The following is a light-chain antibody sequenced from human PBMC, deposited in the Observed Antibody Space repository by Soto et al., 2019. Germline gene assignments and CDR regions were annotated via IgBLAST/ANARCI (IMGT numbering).Light chain of an antibody. Sequence: EIVLTQSPATLSLSPGERATLSCRASQSVSSYLAWYQQKPGQAPRLLIYDASNRATGIPARFSGSGSGTDFTLTISSLEPEDFAVYYCQQRSNWLPLTFGGGTKVEIQ. J-gene: IGKJ4*01. CDR2: DAS. CDR3: QQRSNWLPLT. CDR1: QSVSSY. V-gene: IGKV3-11*01.